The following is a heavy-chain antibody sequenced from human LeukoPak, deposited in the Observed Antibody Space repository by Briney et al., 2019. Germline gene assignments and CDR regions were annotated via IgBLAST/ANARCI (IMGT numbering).Heavy chain of an antibody. Sequence: GGSLSLSCAASGFTFDDYAMHWVRQAPGKGLEWVSGIWNSGSIGYADSVKGRFTISRDNAKNSLYLQMNSLRAEDMALYYCAKGGCSSTSCYIDYWGQGTLVTVSS. J-gene: IGHJ4*02. CDR3: AKGGCSSTSCYIDY. V-gene: IGHV3-9*03. CDR1: GFTFDDYA. CDR2: IWNSGSI. D-gene: IGHD2-2*02.